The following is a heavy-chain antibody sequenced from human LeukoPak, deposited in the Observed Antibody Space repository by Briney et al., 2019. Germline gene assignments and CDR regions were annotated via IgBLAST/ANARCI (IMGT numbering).Heavy chain of an antibody. CDR3: AREGAYCSSTSCGDYYYMDV. D-gene: IGHD2-2*01. CDR2: IYTGGST. Sequence: SQTLSLTCTVSGGSISSGSYYWSWIRQPAGKGLEWIGRIYTGGSTNYNPSLKSRVTISVDTSKNQFSLKLSSVTAADTAVYYCAREGAYCSSTSCGDYYYMDVWGKGTTVTVSS. J-gene: IGHJ6*03. CDR1: GGSISSGSYY. V-gene: IGHV4-61*02.